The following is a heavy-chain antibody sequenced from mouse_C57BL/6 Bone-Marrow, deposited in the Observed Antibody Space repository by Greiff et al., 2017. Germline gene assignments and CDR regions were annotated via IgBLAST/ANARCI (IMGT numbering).Heavy chain of an antibody. CDR2: INYDGSST. D-gene: IGHD2-12*01. CDR1: GFTFSDYY. J-gene: IGHJ4*01. V-gene: IGHV5-16*01. CDR3: AREGGKRRDYYAMDY. Sequence: EVKLVESEGGLVQPGSSMKLSCTASGFTFSDYYMAWVRQVPEKGLEWVANINYDGSSTYYLDSLKSRFIISRDNAKNILYLQMSSLKSEDTATYYCAREGGKRRDYYAMDYWGQGTSVTVSS.